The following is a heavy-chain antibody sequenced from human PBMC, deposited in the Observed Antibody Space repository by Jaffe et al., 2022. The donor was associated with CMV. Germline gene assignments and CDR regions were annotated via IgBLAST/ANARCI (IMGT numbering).Heavy chain of an antibody. Sequence: EVQLVESGGGLVQPGGSLRLSCAASGFTLSTSTMHWVRQAPGKGLVWVSRIRSDGRTRTYADSVKGRCTISRDNAKNTLYLQINSLRADDTAVYYCARVGGTTTISSYMDVWGKGTTVTVSS. J-gene: IGHJ6*03. CDR3: ARVGGTTTISSYMDV. D-gene: IGHD3-16*01. CDR1: GFTLSTST. V-gene: IGHV3-74*01. CDR2: IRSDGRTR.